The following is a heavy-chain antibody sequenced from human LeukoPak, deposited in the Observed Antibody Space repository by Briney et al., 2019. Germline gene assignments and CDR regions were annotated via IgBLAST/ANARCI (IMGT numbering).Heavy chain of an antibody. CDR3: AKDPNYDSSSYTFGY. V-gene: IGHV3-23*01. J-gene: IGHJ4*02. Sequence: PGGSLRLSCAASGFTFSSYAMSWVRQAPGKGLEWVSAISGSGGSTYYADSVKGRFTISRDNSKNTLYLQMNSLRAEDTAVYYCAKDPNYDSSSYTFGYWGQGTLVTVSS. CDR1: GFTFSSYA. CDR2: ISGSGGST. D-gene: IGHD3-22*01.